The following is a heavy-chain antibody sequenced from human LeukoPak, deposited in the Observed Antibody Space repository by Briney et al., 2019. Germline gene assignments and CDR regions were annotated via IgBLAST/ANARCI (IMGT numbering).Heavy chain of an antibody. CDR3: ARGDGGYFDY. J-gene: IGHJ4*02. CDR1: GFTFSSYA. CDR2: ISYDGSNK. V-gene: IGHV3-30-3*01. D-gene: IGHD3-3*01. Sequence: GRSLRLSCAASGFTFSSYAMHWVRQAPGKGLECVAVISYDGSNKYYADSVKGRFTISRDNSKNTLYLQMNSLRAEDTAVYYCARGDGGYFDYWGQGTLVTVSS.